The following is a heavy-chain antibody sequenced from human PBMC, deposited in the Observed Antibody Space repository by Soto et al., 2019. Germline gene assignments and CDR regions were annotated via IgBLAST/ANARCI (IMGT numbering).Heavy chain of an antibody. CDR1: GGSISSGGYY. V-gene: IGHV4-31*03. CDR3: AGAPYSSTWYCPDY. J-gene: IGHJ4*02. D-gene: IGHD6-13*01. Sequence: QVQLQESGPGLVKPSQTLSLTCTVSGGSISSGGYYWSWIRQHPGKGLEWIGYIYNSVSTYYSPSLKSRLTISLHTSNSQFALKLSSVSATDTAIYYCAGAPYSSTWYCPDYWGQGTLVTVSS. CDR2: IYNSVST.